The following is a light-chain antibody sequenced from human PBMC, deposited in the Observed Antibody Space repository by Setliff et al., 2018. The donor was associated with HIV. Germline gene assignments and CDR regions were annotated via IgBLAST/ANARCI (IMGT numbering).Light chain of an antibody. CDR3: SSYTSNFLGVI. V-gene: IGLV2-14*03. CDR2: DVT. Sequence: ALTQPASVSGSPGQSITISCTGTSSDVGGYNYVSWYQQHPGKAPKLMIYDVTNRPSGVSNRFSGSKSGNTASLAISGLQAEDEADYYCSSYTSNFLGVIFGGGTKVTVL. CDR1: SSDVGGYNY. J-gene: IGLJ2*01.